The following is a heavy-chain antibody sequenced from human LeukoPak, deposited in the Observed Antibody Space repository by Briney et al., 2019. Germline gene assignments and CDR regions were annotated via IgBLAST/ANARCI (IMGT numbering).Heavy chain of an antibody. J-gene: IGHJ4*02. Sequence: PGGSLRLSCAASGFTFSSYWVSWVRQAPGKGLEWVANIMQDGNEKYYVDSVKGRFTISRDNAKNSLYLQMNSLRAEDTAVYYCARVGGSGNEINYWGQGTLVTVSS. V-gene: IGHV3-7*01. CDR2: IMQDGNEK. CDR3: ARVGGSGNEINY. D-gene: IGHD3-10*01. CDR1: GFTFSSYW.